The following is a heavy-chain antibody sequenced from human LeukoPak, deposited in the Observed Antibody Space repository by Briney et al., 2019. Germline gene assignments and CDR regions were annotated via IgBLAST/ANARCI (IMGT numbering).Heavy chain of an antibody. CDR1: GFTFSSYG. V-gene: IGHV3-30*18. CDR3: AKVRQLLLPHYYYYYGMDI. CDR2: ISYDGSNK. D-gene: IGHD2-2*01. Sequence: GGSLRLSCAASGFTFSSYGMHWVRQAPGKGLEWVAVISYDGSNKYYADSVKGRFTISRDNSKNTLYLQMNSLRAEDTAVYYCAKVRQLLLPHYYYYYGMDIWGQGTTVTVSS. J-gene: IGHJ6*02.